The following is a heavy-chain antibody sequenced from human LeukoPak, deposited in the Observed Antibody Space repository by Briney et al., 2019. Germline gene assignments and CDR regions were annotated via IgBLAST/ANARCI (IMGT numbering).Heavy chain of an antibody. CDR3: TTGTWIQLWLADY. V-gene: IGHV3-15*01. D-gene: IGHD5-18*01. J-gene: IGHJ4*02. CDR2: IKGKTDGGTT. Sequence: PGGSLRLSCAASGFTFSNACMSWVRQAPGKGLEWVGHIKGKTDGGTTDYAASVQGRFTISRDDSKNTLFLQMNSLKTEDTAVYYCTTGTWIQLWLADYWGQGTLVTVSS. CDR1: GFTFSNAC.